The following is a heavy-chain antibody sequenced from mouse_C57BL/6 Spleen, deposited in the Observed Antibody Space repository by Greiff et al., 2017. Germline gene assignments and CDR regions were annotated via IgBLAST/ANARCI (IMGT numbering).Heavy chain of an antibody. J-gene: IGHJ2*01. Sequence: QVQLQQSGAELMKPGASVKLSCKATGYTFTGYWIEWVKQRPGHGLEWIGEILPGSGSTNYNEKFKGKATLTADTSSNTAYMQLSSLTTEDSAIYSCASSGYYGSSSDYFDYWGQGTTLTVSS. CDR1: GYTFTGYW. D-gene: IGHD1-1*01. V-gene: IGHV1-9*01. CDR3: ASSGYYGSSSDYFDY. CDR2: ILPGSGST.